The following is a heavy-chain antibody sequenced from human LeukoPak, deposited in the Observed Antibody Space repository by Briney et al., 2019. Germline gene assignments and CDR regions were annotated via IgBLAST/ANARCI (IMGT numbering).Heavy chain of an antibody. CDR3: ARHGTYYYDSSYYYYYMDV. V-gene: IGHV5-51*01. Sequence: AESLKISCKGSGYSFTSYWIGWVRQMPGKGLEWMGIIYPGDSDTRYSPSFQGQVTISADKSISTAYLQWSSLKASDTAMYYCARHGTYYYDSSYYYYYMDVWGKGTTVTVSS. D-gene: IGHD3-22*01. J-gene: IGHJ6*03. CDR2: IYPGDSDT. CDR1: GYSFTSYW.